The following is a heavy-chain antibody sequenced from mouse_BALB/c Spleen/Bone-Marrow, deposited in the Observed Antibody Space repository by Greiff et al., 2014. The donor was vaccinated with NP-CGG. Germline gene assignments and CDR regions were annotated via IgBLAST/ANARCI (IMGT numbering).Heavy chain of an antibody. V-gene: IGHV1S22*01. D-gene: IGHD2-4*01. J-gene: IGHJ3*01. Sequence: GSELVRPGASVKLSCKASGYTFTSYWMHWVKQRPGQGLEWIGNIYPGSGSTNYDEKFKSKATLTVDTSSGTAYMQLSSLTSEDSAVYYCTKGLPSAYWGQGTLVTVSA. CDR3: TKGLPSAY. CDR2: IYPGSGST. CDR1: GYTFTSYW.